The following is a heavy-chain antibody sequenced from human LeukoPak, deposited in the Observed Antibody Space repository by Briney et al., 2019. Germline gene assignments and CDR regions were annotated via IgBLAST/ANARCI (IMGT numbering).Heavy chain of an antibody. D-gene: IGHD2-15*01. V-gene: IGHV3-21*01. Sequence: GGSLRLSCAASGFPFSSYSMNWVRQAPGKGLEWVSSISSGTSFIYYADSVKGRFTISRDNAKNSLYLQMNSLRAEDTTVYYCARGTAALMDVWGKGTTVTVSS. CDR2: ISSGTSFI. CDR3: ARGTAALMDV. CDR1: GFPFSSYS. J-gene: IGHJ6*03.